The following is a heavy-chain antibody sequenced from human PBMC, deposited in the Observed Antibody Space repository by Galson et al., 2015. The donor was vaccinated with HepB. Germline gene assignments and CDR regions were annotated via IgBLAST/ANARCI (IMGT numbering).Heavy chain of an antibody. D-gene: IGHD3-10*01. J-gene: IGHJ5*02. CDR3: ARSGTNPLSGLWVAEGDRGWFDP. CDR1: AFSFSTYR. Sequence: SLGLCSADSAFSFSTYRMNWVRQAQGKGLEWVSSISDSSTYISYADSVKGRFTISIDNTRNSLFLRMNSLRVEDTAVYYCARSGTNPLSGLWVAEGDRGWFDPWGQGTLVTVSS. V-gene: IGHV3-21*06. CDR2: ISDSSTYI.